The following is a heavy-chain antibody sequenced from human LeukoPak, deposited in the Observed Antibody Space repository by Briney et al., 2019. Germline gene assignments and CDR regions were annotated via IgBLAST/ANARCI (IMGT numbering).Heavy chain of an antibody. CDR3: AKGDGRSKNNFDY. V-gene: IGHV3-9*01. CDR1: GFTFDDYA. Sequence: GRSLRLSCAASGFTFDDYAMHWVREAPGEGLEWVSGISWNSGSIGYADSVKGRFTISRDNAKNSLYLQMNSLRAEDTALYYCAKGDGRSKNNFDYWGQGTLVTVSS. CDR2: ISWNSGSI. J-gene: IGHJ4*02.